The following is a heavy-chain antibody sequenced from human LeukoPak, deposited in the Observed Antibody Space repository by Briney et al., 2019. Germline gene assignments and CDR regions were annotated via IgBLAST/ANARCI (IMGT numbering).Heavy chain of an antibody. J-gene: IGHJ2*01. CDR2: ISGSGGST. V-gene: IGHV3-23*01. CDR3: AKVPRGPTYWYFDL. D-gene: IGHD3-10*01. Sequence: GGSLRLSCAASGITFSSYAMSWVRQAPGKGLERVSGISGSGGSTYYADSVKGRFTISRDNSKDTLYLQMNSLRADDTAVYYCAKVPRGPTYWYFDLWGRGTLVTVSS. CDR1: GITFSSYA.